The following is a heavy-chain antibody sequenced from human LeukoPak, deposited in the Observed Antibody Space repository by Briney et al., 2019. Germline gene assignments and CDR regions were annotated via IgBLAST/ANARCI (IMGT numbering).Heavy chain of an antibody. Sequence: SQTLSLTCAISGDSVSGSPAVWNWIRQSPSRGLEWLGRAYYRSKWYIDYAVSVKGRITITPDTSKNQFSLQLNSVTPEDTAVYYCARVVQIYCSSTSCYVGAVDIWGQGTMVTVSS. CDR3: ARVVQIYCSSTSCYVGAVDI. CDR1: GDSVSGSPAV. D-gene: IGHD2-2*01. V-gene: IGHV6-1*01. CDR2: AYYRSKWYI. J-gene: IGHJ3*02.